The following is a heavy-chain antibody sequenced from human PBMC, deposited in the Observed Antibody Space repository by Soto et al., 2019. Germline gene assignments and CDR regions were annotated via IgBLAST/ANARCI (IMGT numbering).Heavy chain of an antibody. Sequence: PGGSLRLSCAASGFTFSSYGMHWVRQAPGKGLERVAVIWYDGSNKYYADSVKGRFTISRDNSKNTLYLQMNSLRAEDTAVYYCARDLGRLYSSGWYEVQYYFDYWGQGTLVTVSS. CDR3: ARDLGRLYSSGWYEVQYYFDY. D-gene: IGHD6-19*01. CDR2: IWYDGSNK. J-gene: IGHJ4*02. V-gene: IGHV3-33*01. CDR1: GFTFSSYG.